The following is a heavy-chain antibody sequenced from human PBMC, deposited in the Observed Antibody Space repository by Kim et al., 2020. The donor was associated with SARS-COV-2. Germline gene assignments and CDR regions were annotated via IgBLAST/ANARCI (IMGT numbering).Heavy chain of an antibody. D-gene: IGHD3-22*01. J-gene: IGHJ4*02. Sequence: GGSLRLSCAASGFTFSSYGMHWVRQAPGKGLEWVAVIWYDGSNKYYADSVKGRFTISRDNPKNTLYLQMNSLRAEDTAVYYCARANYYDSSGYMDYCGQGTLVTVSS. CDR2: IWYDGSNK. CDR3: ARANYYDSSGYMDY. CDR1: GFTFSSYG. V-gene: IGHV3-33*01.